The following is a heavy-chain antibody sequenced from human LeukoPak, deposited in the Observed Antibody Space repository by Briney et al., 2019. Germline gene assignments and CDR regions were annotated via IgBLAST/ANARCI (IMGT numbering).Heavy chain of an antibody. J-gene: IGHJ4*02. D-gene: IGHD5-12*01. Sequence: GESLKISFEGSSYSFTSYWIGWVRQMPGKGLEWMGIIYPGDSDTRYSPSFQGQVTISADKSISTAYLQWSSLRASDTAMYYCASTAYSGYDYGGFDYWGQGTLVTVSS. CDR2: IYPGDSDT. CDR1: SYSFTSYW. CDR3: ASTAYSGYDYGGFDY. V-gene: IGHV5-51*01.